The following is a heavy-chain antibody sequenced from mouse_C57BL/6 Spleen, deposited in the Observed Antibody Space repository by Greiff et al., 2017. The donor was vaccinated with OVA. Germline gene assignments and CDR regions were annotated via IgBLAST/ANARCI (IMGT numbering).Heavy chain of an antibody. CDR2: IDPSASYT. CDR3: ARSLLYYDYDEAY. D-gene: IGHD2-4*01. CDR1: GYTFTSYW. V-gene: IGHV1-50*01. J-gene: IGHJ3*01. Sequence: QVQLQQPGAELVKPGASVKLSCKASGYTFTSYWMQWVKQRPGQGLEWIGEIDPSASYTNYNQKFKGKATLTVDTSSSTAYMQLSSLTSEDSAVYYCARSLLYYDYDEAYWGQGTLVTVSA.